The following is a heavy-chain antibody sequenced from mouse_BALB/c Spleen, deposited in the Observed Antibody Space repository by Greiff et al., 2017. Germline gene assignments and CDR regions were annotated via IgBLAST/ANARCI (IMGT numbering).Heavy chain of an antibody. V-gene: IGHV5-17*02. J-gene: IGHJ1*01. Sequence: EVMLVESGGGLVQPGGSRKLSCAASGFTFSSFGMHWVRQAPEKGLEWVAYISSGSSTIYYADTVKGRFTISRDNPKNTLFLQMTSLRSEDTAMYYCARRGYRYPYWYFDVWGAGTTVTVSS. D-gene: IGHD2-14*01. CDR3: ARRGYRYPYWYFDV. CDR2: ISSGSSTI. CDR1: GFTFSSFG.